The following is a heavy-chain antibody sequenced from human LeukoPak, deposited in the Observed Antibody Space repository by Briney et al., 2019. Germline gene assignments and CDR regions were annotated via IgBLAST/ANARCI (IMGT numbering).Heavy chain of an antibody. J-gene: IGHJ4*02. V-gene: IGHV3-30-3*02. CDR2: ISYDGSNK. Sequence: PGRSLRLSCAASGFTFSSYAMHWVRQAPGKGLEWVAVISYDGSNKYYADSVKGRFTISRDNSKNTLYLQMNSLRAEDTAVYYCAKFKSYPPYYFDYWGQGTLVTVSS. CDR3: AKFKSYPPYYFDY. CDR1: GFTFSSYA.